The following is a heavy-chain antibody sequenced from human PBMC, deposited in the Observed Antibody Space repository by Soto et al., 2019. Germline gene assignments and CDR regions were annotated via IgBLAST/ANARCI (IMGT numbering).Heavy chain of an antibody. V-gene: IGHV4-39*01. CDR1: GGSIFSSDYY. Sequence: KPSETLSLTCSVSGGSIFSSDYYWGWIRQAPGKGLEWIGSISYSGSTLHNPSLRSRVIISVDTPKSQLSLKLNSVTATDTAVYFCTRLVVVATSGYVGFDHWGQGTQVTVSS. CDR3: TRLVVVATSGYVGFDH. J-gene: IGHJ4*02. CDR2: ISYSGST. D-gene: IGHD2-15*01.